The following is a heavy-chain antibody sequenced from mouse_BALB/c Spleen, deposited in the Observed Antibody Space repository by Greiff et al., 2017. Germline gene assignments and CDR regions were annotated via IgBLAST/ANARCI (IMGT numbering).Heavy chain of an antibody. J-gene: IGHJ3*01. CDR3: ARGGDGYYDWFAY. D-gene: IGHD2-3*01. Sequence: DVMLVESGGGLVKPGGSLKLSCAASGFTFSSYAMSWVRQTPEKRLEWVASISSGGSTYYPDSVKGRFTISRDNARNILYLQMSSLRSEDTAMNYCARGGDGYYDWFAYWGQGTLVTVSA. CDR2: ISSGGST. V-gene: IGHV5-6-5*01. CDR1: GFTFSSYA.